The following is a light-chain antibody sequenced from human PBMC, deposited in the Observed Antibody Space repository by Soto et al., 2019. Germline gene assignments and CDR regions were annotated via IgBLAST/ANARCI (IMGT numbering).Light chain of an antibody. CDR1: QSVSSCY. CDR3: QQRSNWPALT. V-gene: IGKV3D-20*02. CDR2: GAS. J-gene: IGKJ4*01. Sequence: IGLTQSPVTLSLTPGESATVSCRASQSVSSCYFAWYQHEPGQAPRLLISGASNRAAGIPDRFSGSGSGTDFTLTISSLEPEDFAVYYCQQRSNWPALTFGGGTNVDIK.